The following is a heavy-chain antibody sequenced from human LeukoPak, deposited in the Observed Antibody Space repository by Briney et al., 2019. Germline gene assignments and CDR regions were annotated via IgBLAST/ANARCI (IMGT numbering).Heavy chain of an antibody. CDR2: ISGDGTSL. Sequence: GGSLRLSCEATGFTFSDYYMHWVRQAPGKGLMWVSRISGDGTSLTYADSVKGRFTISRDNAKNTLYLQMNNLRAEDTAVYYCTRKLRGVYGMDVWGKGTTVTVSS. D-gene: IGHD3-10*01. J-gene: IGHJ6*04. V-gene: IGHV3-74*01. CDR1: GFTFSDYY. CDR3: TRKLRGVYGMDV.